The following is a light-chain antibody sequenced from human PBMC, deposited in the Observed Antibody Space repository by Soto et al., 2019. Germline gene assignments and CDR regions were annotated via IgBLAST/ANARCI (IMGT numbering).Light chain of an antibody. Sequence: QSALTQPPSASGSPGQSVTISFTGTSSDGGGYNYVSWYQQHPGKAPKLMIYEVNKRPSGVPDHFSGSKSGNTASLTVSGLQAEDEADYFCSSFAGSIFYVFGTGTKVTVL. CDR1: SSDGGGYNY. J-gene: IGLJ1*01. CDR3: SSFAGSIFYV. CDR2: EVN. V-gene: IGLV2-8*01.